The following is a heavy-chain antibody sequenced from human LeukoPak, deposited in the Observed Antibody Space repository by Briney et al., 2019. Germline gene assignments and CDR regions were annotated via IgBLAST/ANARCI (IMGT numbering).Heavy chain of an antibody. V-gene: IGHV3-48*01. J-gene: IGHJ5*02. CDR1: GFTFSSYS. CDR2: ISSSSTI. CDR3: ARQPGSHGVFWFDP. Sequence: GGSLRLSCAASGFTFSSYSMNWVRQAPGKGLEWVSYISSSSTIYYADSVKGRFTISRDNAKNSLYLQMNSLRAEDTAVYYCARQPGSHGVFWFDPWGQGTLVTVSS. D-gene: IGHD3-10*01.